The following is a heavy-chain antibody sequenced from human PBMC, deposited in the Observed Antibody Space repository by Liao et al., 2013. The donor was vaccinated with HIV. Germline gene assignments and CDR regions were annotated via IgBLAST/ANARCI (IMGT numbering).Heavy chain of an antibody. CDR1: GASISSYY. CDR3: AASGGPYWYFNL. V-gene: IGHV4-59*03. D-gene: IGHD3-16*01. J-gene: IGHJ2*01. Sequence: QLQLQESGPGLVKPSGTLSLTCSVSGASISSYYWNWIRQPPGKRPEWLAYVSDSGSTNYKPSLKSRIAISVDTSKSQFSLNLNSVTAADTAVYYCAASGGPYWYFNLWGRGTLVTVSS. CDR2: VSDSGST.